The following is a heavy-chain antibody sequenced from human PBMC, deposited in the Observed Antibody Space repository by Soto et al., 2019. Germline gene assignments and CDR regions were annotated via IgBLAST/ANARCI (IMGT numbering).Heavy chain of an antibody. CDR2: ISYDGSNK. CDR3: AKSEGGIAALWVDY. Sequence: GGSLRLSCAASGFTFSSYGMHWVHQAPGKGLEWVAVISYDGSNKYYADSVKGRFTISRDNSKNTLYLQMNSLRAEDTAVYYCAKSEGGIAALWVDYWGQGTLVTVSS. V-gene: IGHV3-30*18. J-gene: IGHJ4*02. CDR1: GFTFSSYG. D-gene: IGHD6-13*01.